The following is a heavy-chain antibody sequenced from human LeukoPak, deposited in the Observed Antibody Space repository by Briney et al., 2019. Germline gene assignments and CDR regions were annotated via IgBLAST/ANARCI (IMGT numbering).Heavy chain of an antibody. CDR1: GFTFSSYE. J-gene: IGHJ4*02. CDR3: AKDSSNRIYYFDY. D-gene: IGHD2-2*01. V-gene: IGHV3-23*01. CDR2: ISGSGGST. Sequence: GGSLRLSCAGSGFTFSSYEMNWVRQAPGKGLEWVSAISGSGGSTYYADSVKGRFTISRDNSKNTLYLQMNSLRAEDTAVFYCAKDSSNRIYYFDYWGQGTLVTVSS.